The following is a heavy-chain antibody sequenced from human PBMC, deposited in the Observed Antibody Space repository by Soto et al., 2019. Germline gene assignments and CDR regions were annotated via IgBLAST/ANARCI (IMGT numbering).Heavy chain of an antibody. J-gene: IGHJ5*02. V-gene: IGHV4-31*03. Sequence: PSETLSVTCSVSGAALHSGNYYWSWIRQVPGKGLEWIGHIYVTGAVDYNPSLRDRITISQDTSERQFSLNLRLVTAADTGVYYCARRRIATNNYKWFDPWGQGTLVSFAS. CDR1: GAALHSGNYY. CDR2: IYVTGAV. CDR3: ARRRIATNNYKWFDP. D-gene: IGHD2-21*01.